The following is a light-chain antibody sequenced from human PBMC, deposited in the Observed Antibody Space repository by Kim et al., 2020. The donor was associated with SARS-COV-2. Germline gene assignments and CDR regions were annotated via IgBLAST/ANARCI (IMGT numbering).Light chain of an antibody. CDR1: QSVTSSY. J-gene: IGKJ4*01. CDR3: QQYGSPLLT. CDR2: GAS. V-gene: IGKV3-20*01. Sequence: SPGDRATLSCRASQSVTSSYLAWYQQKPGQAPRLLIYGASIRATGVPDRFSGSDSGTDFTLTISRLEPEDFAVYYCQQYGSPLLTFGGGTKVDIK.